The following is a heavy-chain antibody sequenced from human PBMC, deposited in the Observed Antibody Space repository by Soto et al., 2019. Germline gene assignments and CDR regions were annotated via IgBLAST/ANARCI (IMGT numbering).Heavy chain of an antibody. CDR2: IIPIFGTA. V-gene: IGHV1-69*13. CDR3: ARAGWDTVLVPAAMGSYYYYGMDV. D-gene: IGHD2-2*01. J-gene: IGHJ6*02. CDR1: GGTFSSYA. Sequence: SVKVSCKASGGTFSSYAISWVRQAPGQGLEWMGGIIPIFGTANYAQKFQSRVTITADESTSTAYMELSSLRSEDTAVYYCARAGWDTVLVPAAMGSYYYYGMDVWGQGTTVTVSS.